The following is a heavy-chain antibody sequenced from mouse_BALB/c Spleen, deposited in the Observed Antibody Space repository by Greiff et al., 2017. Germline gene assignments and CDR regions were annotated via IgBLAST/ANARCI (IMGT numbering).Heavy chain of an antibody. V-gene: IGHV1-84*02. J-gene: IGHJ2*01. CDR2: IYPGRGNT. CDR1: GYTFTSYW. CDR3: ARDLDY. Sequence: QVQLQQPGSELVRPGASVKLSCKASGYTFTSYWMHWVKQRPGQGLEWIGWIYPGRGNTKYNEKFKGKATLTVDTSSSTAYMQLSSLTSEDTAVYFCARDLDYWGEGTTLTVSS.